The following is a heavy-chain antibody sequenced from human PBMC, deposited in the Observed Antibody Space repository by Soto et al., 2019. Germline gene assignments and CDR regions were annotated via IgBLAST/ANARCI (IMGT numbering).Heavy chain of an antibody. J-gene: IGHJ4*02. CDR1: GYTFTNYG. CDR3: ARVDSVSMVRGVTWPDY. Sequence: ASVKVSCKASGYTFTNYGISWVRQAPGQGLEWMGIVNPSGGSTSYAQKFQGRVTMTRDTSTSTVYMELSSLRSEDTAVYYCARVDSVSMVRGVTWPDYWGQGTLVTVSS. V-gene: IGHV1-46*03. D-gene: IGHD3-10*01. CDR2: VNPSGGST.